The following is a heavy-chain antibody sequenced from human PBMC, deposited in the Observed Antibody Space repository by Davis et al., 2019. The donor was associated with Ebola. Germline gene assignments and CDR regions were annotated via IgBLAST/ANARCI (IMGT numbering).Heavy chain of an antibody. D-gene: IGHD2-8*01. CDR3: ARGTRVSGVNFDY. V-gene: IGHV4-59*12. J-gene: IGHJ4*02. CDR1: GGSIRSYY. CDR2: IYYSGST. Sequence: SELLSLTFTVPGGSIRSYYWSWLRQPPGKGPEWIGHIYYSGSTNYNPSLKSRVTISVDTSKNQFSLKLSSVTAADTAVYYCARGTRVSGVNFDYWGQGTLVTVSS.